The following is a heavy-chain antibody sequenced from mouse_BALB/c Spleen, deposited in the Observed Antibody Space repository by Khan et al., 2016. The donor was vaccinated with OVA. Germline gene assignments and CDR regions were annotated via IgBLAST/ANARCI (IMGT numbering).Heavy chain of an antibody. D-gene: IGHD1-1*01. CDR1: GYSFTGYF. J-gene: IGHJ2*01. Sequence: EVQLQEFGPELVRPGASVKISCKATGYSFTGYFMNWVMQSHGKSPEWIGRINPHIGETFYNQRFKDKATLTVDESSSTAHMELRSLASEDSAVYYCTRIYRSDFDYWGQGTTLTVSS. CDR3: TRIYRSDFDY. V-gene: IGHV1-20*02. CDR2: INPHIGET.